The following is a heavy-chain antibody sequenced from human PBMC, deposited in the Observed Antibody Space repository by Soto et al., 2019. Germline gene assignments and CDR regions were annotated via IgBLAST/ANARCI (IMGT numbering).Heavy chain of an antibody. V-gene: IGHV4-30-2*01. CDR2: IYHSGST. Sequence: SETLSLTCAVSGCSISSGGYSWSWIRQPPGKGLEWIGYIYHSGSTYYNPSLKSRVAISVDRSKNQFSLKLSSVTAADTAVYYCASPKIAFYNWFDPWGQGTLVTVSS. D-gene: IGHD3-3*02. CDR1: GCSISSGGYS. CDR3: ASPKIAFYNWFDP. J-gene: IGHJ5*02.